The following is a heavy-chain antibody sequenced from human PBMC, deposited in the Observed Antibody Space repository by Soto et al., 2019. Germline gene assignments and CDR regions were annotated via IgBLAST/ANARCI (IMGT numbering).Heavy chain of an antibody. Sequence: VASVKVSCKASGYTFTSYAMHWVLQAPGQRLEWMGWINAGNGNTKYSQKFQGRVTITRDTSASTAYMELSSLRSEDTAVYYCAREGSHDAFDIWGQGTMVTVSS. J-gene: IGHJ3*02. D-gene: IGHD1-26*01. V-gene: IGHV1-3*01. CDR2: INAGNGNT. CDR3: AREGSHDAFDI. CDR1: GYTFTSYA.